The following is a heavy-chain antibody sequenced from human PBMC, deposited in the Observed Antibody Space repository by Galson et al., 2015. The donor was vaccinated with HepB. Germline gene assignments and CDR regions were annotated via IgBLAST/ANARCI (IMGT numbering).Heavy chain of an antibody. V-gene: IGHV3-7*01. Sequence: SLRLSCAASGFSLSTYGMTWVRQAPGRGLEWVANIKGDGSQKHYLDSVKGRFTISRDNTKNSLYLQMDNLRADDTAVYYCARDWSPYSGAWYDAFDIWGQGTLVSVSS. J-gene: IGHJ4*02. CDR1: GFSLSTYG. CDR2: IKGDGSQK. CDR3: ARDWSPYSGAWYDAFDI. D-gene: IGHD6-19*01.